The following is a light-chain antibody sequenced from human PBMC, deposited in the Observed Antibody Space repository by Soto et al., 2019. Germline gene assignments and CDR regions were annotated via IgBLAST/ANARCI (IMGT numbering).Light chain of an antibody. CDR1: RTVLYSSNNKNY. J-gene: IGKJ1*01. CDR2: WAS. CDR3: QQYYSTPQT. V-gene: IGKV4-1*01. Sequence: DIVMTQSPDSLAVSLGERATINCKSSRTVLYSSNNKNYLAWYQQKPGQPPKLLIYWASARESGVPDRFSGSGSGTDFTLTISSLQAGDVAVYYCQQYYSTPQTFGQGTKVDIK.